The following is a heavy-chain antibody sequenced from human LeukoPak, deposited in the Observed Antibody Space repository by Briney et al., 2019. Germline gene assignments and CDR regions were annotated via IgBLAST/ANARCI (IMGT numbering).Heavy chain of an antibody. V-gene: IGHV4-61*02. CDR2: IYSSRST. J-gene: IGHJ3*02. D-gene: IGHD6-6*01. Sequence: SETLSLTCTVSGGSINSGSYYWSWIRQPAGKGLEWIGRIYSSRSTNFNPSLKSRVTISQDTSKNQVSLKVNSVTAADTAVYYCARDPRYSSSAHVFDIWGQGTMVTVSS. CDR3: ARDPRYSSSAHVFDI. CDR1: GGSINSGSYY.